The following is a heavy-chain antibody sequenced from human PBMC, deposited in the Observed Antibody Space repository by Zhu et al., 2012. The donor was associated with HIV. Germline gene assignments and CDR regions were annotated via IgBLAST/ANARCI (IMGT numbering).Heavy chain of an antibody. D-gene: IGHD6-19*01. CDR1: GYSISSGHY. CDR2: MFHGGST. CDR3: ARAVSKVAGYGNLDY. J-gene: IGHJ4*02. V-gene: IGHV4-38-2*02. Sequence: QVQLQESGPGLVKPSETLSLTCTVSGYSISSGHYWGWIRQPPGKGLEWIGNMFHGGSTYYNPSLKSRVIISGDTSKNQFSLKLSSVTAADTAVYYCARAVSKVAGYGNLDYVGQGTPVTVSS.